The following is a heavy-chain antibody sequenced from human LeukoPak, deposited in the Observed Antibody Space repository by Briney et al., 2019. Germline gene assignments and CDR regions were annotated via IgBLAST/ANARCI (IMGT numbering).Heavy chain of an antibody. J-gene: IGHJ4*02. Sequence: GGSLRLSCAASGFPLRNYAMSWVRQAPGKGLEWVSDINGSGGSTYYADSVKGRFTISRDNSKNTLYLQMNSLRAEDTAVYYCAKSLLRPGYWGQGTLVAVSS. CDR2: INGSGGST. V-gene: IGHV3-23*01. D-gene: IGHD3-3*01. CDR1: GFPLRNYA. CDR3: AKSLLRPGY.